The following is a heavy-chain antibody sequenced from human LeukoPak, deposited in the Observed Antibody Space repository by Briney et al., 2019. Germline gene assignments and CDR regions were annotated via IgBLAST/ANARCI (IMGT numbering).Heavy chain of an antibody. Sequence: GGSLRLSCAASGFTFSSYAMSWVRQAPGKGLEWVSAISGSGGSTYYADSVKGRFTISRDNSKNTLYLQMNSLRAEDTAVYYCAKDEIVVVVAATPDEAKNFDYWGQGTLVTVSS. CDR3: AKDEIVVVVAATPDEAKNFDY. V-gene: IGHV3-23*01. CDR1: GFTFSSYA. J-gene: IGHJ4*02. CDR2: ISGSGGST. D-gene: IGHD2-15*01.